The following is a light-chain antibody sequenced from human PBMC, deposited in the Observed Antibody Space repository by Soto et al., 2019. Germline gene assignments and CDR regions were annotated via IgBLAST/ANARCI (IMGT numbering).Light chain of an antibody. CDR1: SSDVGSYKF. CDR2: EGS. J-gene: IGLJ2*01. Sequence: QSALTQPASVSGSPGQSITISCTGTSSDVGSYKFVSWYQQHPGKAPKLMIYEGSKRPSGVSNRFSGSKSGNTASLTISGLQAEDEADYYCCSYAGSSTLVFGGGTKLTDL. CDR3: CSYAGSSTLV. V-gene: IGLV2-23*01.